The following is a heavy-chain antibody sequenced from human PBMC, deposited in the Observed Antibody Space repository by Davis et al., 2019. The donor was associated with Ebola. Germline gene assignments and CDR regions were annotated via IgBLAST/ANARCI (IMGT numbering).Heavy chain of an antibody. CDR2: INPSGGST. Sequence: ASVKVSCKASGGTFTNYAVNWVRQAPGQGLEWMGIINPSGGSTSYAQKFQGRVTMTRDTSTSTAYMEVGSLKSDDTAVYYCARAQFPTTSDHWGQGTLVTVSS. J-gene: IGHJ4*02. CDR1: GGTFTNYA. D-gene: IGHD1-1*01. V-gene: IGHV1-46*01. CDR3: ARAQFPTTSDH.